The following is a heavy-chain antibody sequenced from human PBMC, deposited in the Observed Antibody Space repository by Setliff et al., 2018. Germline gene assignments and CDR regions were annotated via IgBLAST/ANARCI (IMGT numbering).Heavy chain of an antibody. CDR3: ARYNYYDSSGYFLTFDY. V-gene: IGHV4-39*01. CDR1: GGSISSSSYY. CDR2: IYYSGST. D-gene: IGHD3-22*01. J-gene: IGHJ4*02. Sequence: KASETLSLTCTVSGGSISSSSYYWGWIRQPPGKGLEWIGSIYYSGSTYYNPSLKSRATISVDTSKNQFSLKLSSVTAADTAVYYCARYNYYDSSGYFLTFDYWGQGTLVTVSS.